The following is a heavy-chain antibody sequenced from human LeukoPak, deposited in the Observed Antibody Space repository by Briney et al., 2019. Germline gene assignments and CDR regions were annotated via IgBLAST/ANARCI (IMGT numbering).Heavy chain of an antibody. J-gene: IGHJ4*02. CDR2: IKQDGSEK. Sequence: GGSLRLSCAASGFTFSSYWMSWVCQAPGKGLEWVANIKQDGSEKYYVDSVKGRFTISRDNAKNSLYLQMNSLRAEDTAVYYCAASMVRGGPSRDYWGQGTLVTVSS. D-gene: IGHD3-10*01. CDR3: AASMVRGGPSRDY. V-gene: IGHV3-7*01. CDR1: GFTFSSYW.